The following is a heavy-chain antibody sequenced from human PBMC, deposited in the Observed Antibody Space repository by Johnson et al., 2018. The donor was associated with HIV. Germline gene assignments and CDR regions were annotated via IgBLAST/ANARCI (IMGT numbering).Heavy chain of an antibody. J-gene: IGHJ3*02. CDR1: GFTFSSYA. D-gene: IGHD1-26*01. V-gene: IGHV3-30-3*01. CDR3: ASAWGELDDAFDI. CDR2: ISYDGSNK. Sequence: QVQLVESGGGVVQPGRSLRLSCAASGFTFSSYAMHWVRQAPGKGLEWVAVISYDGSNKYYADSVKGRFTTSRDNSKNTLYLQMNSLRAEDTAVYYCASAWGELDDAFDIWGQGTMVTVSS.